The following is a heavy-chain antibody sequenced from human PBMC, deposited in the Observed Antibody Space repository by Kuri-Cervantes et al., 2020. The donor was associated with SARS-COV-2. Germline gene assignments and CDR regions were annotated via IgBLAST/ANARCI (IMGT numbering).Heavy chain of an antibody. D-gene: IGHD1-26*01. CDR2: IKQDGSEK. J-gene: IGHJ6*02. Sequence: GGSLRLSCAASGFTFSSYWMSWVRQAPGKGLEWVANIKQDGSEKYYVDSVKGRFTISRDNAKNSLYLQMNSLRAEDTAVYYCAREGSGSHWHYYYGMDVWGQGTTVTVSS. CDR1: GFTFSSYW. CDR3: AREGSGSHWHYYYGMDV. V-gene: IGHV3-7*01.